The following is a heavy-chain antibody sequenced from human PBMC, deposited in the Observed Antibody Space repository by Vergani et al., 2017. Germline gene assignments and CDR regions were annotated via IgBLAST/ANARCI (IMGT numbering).Heavy chain of an antibody. CDR2: ISWDGGST. Sequence: EVQLLESGGGLVQPGGSLRLSCAASGFTFDDYAMHWVRQAPGKGLEWVSLISWDGGSTYYADSVKGRFTISRDNSKNSLYLQTNSLRAEDTAVYYCARDTVGGGYSYYGMDVWGQGTTVTVSS. D-gene: IGHD5-12*01. J-gene: IGHJ6*02. CDR3: ARDTVGGGYSYYGMDV. V-gene: IGHV3-43D*03. CDR1: GFTFDDYA.